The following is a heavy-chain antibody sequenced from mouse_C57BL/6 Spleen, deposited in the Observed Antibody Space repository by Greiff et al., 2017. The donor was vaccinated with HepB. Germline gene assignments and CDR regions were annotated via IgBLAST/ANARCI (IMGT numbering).Heavy chain of an antibody. CDR2: ISSGGSYT. CDR3: ARHEGSSGYDYAMDY. J-gene: IGHJ4*01. D-gene: IGHD3-2*02. Sequence: EVMLVESGGDLVKPGGSLKLSCAASGFTFSSYGMSWVRQTPDKRLEWVATISSGGSYTYYPDSVKGRFTISRDNAKNTLYLQMSSLKSADTAMYYCARHEGSSGYDYAMDYWGQGTSVTVSS. CDR1: GFTFSSYG. V-gene: IGHV5-6*01.